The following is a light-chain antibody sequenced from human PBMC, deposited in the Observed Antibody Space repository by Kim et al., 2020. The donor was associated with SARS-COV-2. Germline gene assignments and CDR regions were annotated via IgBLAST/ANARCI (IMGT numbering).Light chain of an antibody. Sequence: QTVVTQEPSLTVSPGGTVTLTCASSAGAVTSGSFPNWFQQKPGQPPRSLIYKIDKRNSWTPARFPGSLLGGKAALTLSDVQPEDEATYYCLLYSGGVQLFGGGTQLTVL. V-gene: IGLV7-43*01. J-gene: IGLJ3*02. CDR1: AGAVTSGSF. CDR3: LLYSGGVQL. CDR2: KID.